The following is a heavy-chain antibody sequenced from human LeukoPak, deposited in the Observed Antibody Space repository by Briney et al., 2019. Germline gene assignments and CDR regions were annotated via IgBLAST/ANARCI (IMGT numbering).Heavy chain of an antibody. CDR2: INPNSGGT. CDR3: ARDLGITMASGEGRGYYYGMDV. V-gene: IGHV1-2*04. CDR1: GYTFTGYY. Sequence: ASVKVSCKASGYTFTGYYMHWVRQAPGQGLEWMGWINPNSGGTNYAQKFQGWVTMTRDTSISTAYMELSRLRSDDTAVYYCARDLGITMASGEGRGYYYGMDVWGQGTTVTVSS. J-gene: IGHJ6*02. D-gene: IGHD3-10*01.